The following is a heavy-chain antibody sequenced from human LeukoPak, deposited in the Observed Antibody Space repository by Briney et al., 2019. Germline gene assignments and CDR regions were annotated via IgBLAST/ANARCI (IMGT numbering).Heavy chain of an antibody. CDR2: ISGSGGST. J-gene: IGHJ3*02. CDR1: GFTFSSYA. D-gene: IGHD5-18*01. V-gene: IGHV3-23*01. Sequence: GGSLRLSCSASGFTFSSYAMHWVRQAPGKGLEWVSAISGSGGSTYYADSVKGRFTISRDNSKNTLYLQMNSLRGEDTAAYYCAKDREYSYGLGAFESWGQGTMVTVSS. CDR3: AKDREYSYGLGAFES.